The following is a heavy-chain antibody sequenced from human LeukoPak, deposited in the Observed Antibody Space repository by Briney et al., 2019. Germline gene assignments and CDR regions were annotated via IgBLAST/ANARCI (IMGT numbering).Heavy chain of an antibody. V-gene: IGHV3-11*05. Sequence: GGSLRLSCVTSGFIFNDYYMSWIRQAPGKGLEWITYISPSSSFANYAESIKGRFTTSRDNAKNSLFLHMNSLGADDTAMYYCARDDSSGSHFDSWGQGTLVTVSS. CDR1: GFIFNDYY. J-gene: IGHJ4*02. CDR2: ISPSSSFA. CDR3: ARDDSSGSHFDS. D-gene: IGHD3-22*01.